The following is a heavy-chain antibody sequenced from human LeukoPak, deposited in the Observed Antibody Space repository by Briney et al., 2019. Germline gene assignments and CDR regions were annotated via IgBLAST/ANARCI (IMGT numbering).Heavy chain of an antibody. V-gene: IGHV1-2*06. CDR2: INPNSGDT. CDR3: ARGAYSGSYYGSH. CDR1: GYTFTGYY. J-gene: IGHJ4*02. D-gene: IGHD1-26*01. Sequence: ASVKVSCKASGYTFTGYYMHWVRQAPGQGLEWMGRINPNSGDTNYAQQFQGRVTMTRDTSISTACMELNRLGSDDTAVYYCARGAYSGSYYGSHWGQGTLLTVSS.